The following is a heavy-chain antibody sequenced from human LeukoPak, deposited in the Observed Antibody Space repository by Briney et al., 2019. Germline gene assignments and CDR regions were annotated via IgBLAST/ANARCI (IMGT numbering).Heavy chain of an antibody. CDR1: GFTFTNYW. J-gene: IGHJ4*02. D-gene: IGHD2-15*01. Sequence: GGSLRLSCAASGFTFTNYWMSWVRQAPGKGLELVANIKQDRSEKYYVDSVKGRFTISRDNAKNSLYLQMNSLRAEDTAVYYCARDGGCTGGSCYRRFDYWGQGTLVTVSS. V-gene: IGHV3-7*01. CDR2: IKQDRSEK. CDR3: ARDGGCTGGSCYRRFDY.